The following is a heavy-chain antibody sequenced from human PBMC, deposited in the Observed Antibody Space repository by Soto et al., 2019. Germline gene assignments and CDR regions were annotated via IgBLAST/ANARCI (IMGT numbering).Heavy chain of an antibody. CDR2: IIPILGIA. CDR3: ARDSGYCSGGSCQIAGPIEY. Sequence: SVKVSCKASGYTFTNFGISWVRQAPGQGLEWMGRIIPILGIANYAQKFQGRVTITADKSTSTAYMDLSSLRSEDTAVYYCARDSGYCSGGSCQIAGPIEYWGQGTRVTVSS. D-gene: IGHD2-15*01. CDR1: GYTFTNFG. V-gene: IGHV1-69*04. J-gene: IGHJ4*02.